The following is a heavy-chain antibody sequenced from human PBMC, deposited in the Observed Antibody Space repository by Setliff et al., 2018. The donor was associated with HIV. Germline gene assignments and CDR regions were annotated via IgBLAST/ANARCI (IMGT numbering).Heavy chain of an antibody. CDR2: ISAYNGNT. V-gene: IGHV1-18*01. Sequence: ASVKVSCKASGYSFINHGISWVRQAPGQGLEWMGWISAYNGNTNYAPRLLGRVTMTTDTSTSTAYMELRSLSSDDTAVYYCARVRERIGVTGTDDAFDIWGQGTAVTVS. J-gene: IGHJ3*02. CDR3: ARVRERIGVTGTDDAFDI. D-gene: IGHD3-3*01. CDR1: GYSFINHG.